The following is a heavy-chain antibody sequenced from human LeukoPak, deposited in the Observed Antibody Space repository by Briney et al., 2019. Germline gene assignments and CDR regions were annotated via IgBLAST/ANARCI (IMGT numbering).Heavy chain of an antibody. V-gene: IGHV1-46*01. J-gene: IGHJ4*02. CDR3: ARGHSSGYYFDYFDY. Sequence: ASVKVSCKASGYTFTGYYMHWVRQAPGQGLEWMGIINPSGGSTSYAQKFQGRVTMTRDTSTSTVYMELSSLRSEDTAVYYCARGHSSGYYFDYFDYWGQGTLVTVSS. D-gene: IGHD3-22*01. CDR1: GYTFTGYY. CDR2: INPSGGST.